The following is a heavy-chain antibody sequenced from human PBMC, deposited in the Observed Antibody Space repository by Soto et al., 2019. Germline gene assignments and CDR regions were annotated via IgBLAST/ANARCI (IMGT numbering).Heavy chain of an antibody. J-gene: IGHJ6*03. Sequence: ASVKVSCKASGYTFTGYYMHWVRQAPGQGLEWMGWINPNSGGTNYAQKFQGWVTMTRDTSISTAYMELRRLRSDDTAVYYCAGDRGGVAAAGIRAYYMDVWGKGTTVTVSS. CDR2: INPNSGGT. CDR1: GYTFTGYY. CDR3: AGDRGGVAAAGIRAYYMDV. V-gene: IGHV1-2*04. D-gene: IGHD6-13*01.